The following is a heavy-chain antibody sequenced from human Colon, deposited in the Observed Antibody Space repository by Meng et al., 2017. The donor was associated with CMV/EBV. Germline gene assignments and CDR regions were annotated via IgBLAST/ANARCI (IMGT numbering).Heavy chain of an antibody. CDR1: GFRVSTMH. J-gene: IGHJ4*02. Sequence: EVQPVESGGGLLPPGGSLRLSCGAFGFRVSTMHMNWVRQAPGKRLEWVSIIYREGTTRYAESVKGRFTISRDNSKNTIYLQMNSLRAEDTAVYYCARDVGYSSSWPYFDYWGQGTLVTVSS. CDR2: IYREGTT. D-gene: IGHD6-13*01. CDR3: ARDVGYSSSWPYFDY. V-gene: IGHV3-53*01.